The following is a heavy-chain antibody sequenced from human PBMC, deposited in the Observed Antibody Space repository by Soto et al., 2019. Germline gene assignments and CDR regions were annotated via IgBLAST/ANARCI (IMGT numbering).Heavy chain of an antibody. J-gene: IGHJ4*02. CDR2: IWYDGSNK. V-gene: IGHV3-33*01. Sequence: GGSLRLSCAASGFTFSSYGMHWVRQAPGKGLEWVAVIWYDGSNKYYADSVKGRFTISRDNSKNTLYLQMNSLRAEDTAVYYCARDRQGYCISTSCYAGGYWGQGT. CDR1: GFTFSSYG. CDR3: ARDRQGYCISTSCYAGGY. D-gene: IGHD2-2*01.